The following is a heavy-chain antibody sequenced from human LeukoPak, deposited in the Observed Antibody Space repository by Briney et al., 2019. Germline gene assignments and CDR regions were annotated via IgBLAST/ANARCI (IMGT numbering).Heavy chain of an antibody. V-gene: IGHV4-59*01. CDR1: GGSISSYY. CDR2: IYYSGST. J-gene: IGHJ4*02. Sequence: PSETLSLTCTVSGGSISSYYWSWIRQPPGKGLEWIGYIYYSGSTNYNPSLKSRVTISVDTSKNQFSPKLSSVTAADTAVYYCARYNTSIVEVPAATVWGQGTLVTVSS. D-gene: IGHD2-2*01. CDR3: ARYNTSIVEVPAATV.